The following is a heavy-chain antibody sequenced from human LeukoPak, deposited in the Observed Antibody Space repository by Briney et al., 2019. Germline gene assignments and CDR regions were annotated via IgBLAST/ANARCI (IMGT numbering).Heavy chain of an antibody. D-gene: IGHD4-17*01. CDR3: ARESYGDSYFDY. Sequence: GGSLRLSCAASGFTFSSYEMNWVRRAPGKGLEWVSYISSSGSTIYYADSVKGRFTISRDNAKNSLYLQMNSLRAEDTAVYYCARESYGDSYFDYWGQGTLVTVSS. CDR2: ISSSGSTI. CDR1: GFTFSSYE. V-gene: IGHV3-48*03. J-gene: IGHJ4*02.